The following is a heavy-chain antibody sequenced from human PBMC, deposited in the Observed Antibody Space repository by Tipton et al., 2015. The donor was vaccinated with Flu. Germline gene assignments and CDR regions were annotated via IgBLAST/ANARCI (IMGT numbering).Heavy chain of an antibody. J-gene: IGHJ6*02. V-gene: IGHV3-13*01. CDR3: ARGPLPDSNWYNGMDV. D-gene: IGHD6-13*01. Sequence: SLRLSCASSGFTFSSYDMHWVRQTTGKGLQWVSGIGSSGDTYYAGSLKGRVTISRENAKNSVYLQMRSLSAGDTAVYYCARGPLPDSNWYNGMDVWGQGITVTVSS. CDR2: IGSSGDT. CDR1: GFTFSSYD.